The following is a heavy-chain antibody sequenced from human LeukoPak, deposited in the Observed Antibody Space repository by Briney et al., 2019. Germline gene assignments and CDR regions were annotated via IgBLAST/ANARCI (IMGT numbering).Heavy chain of an antibody. CDR2: IYTSGST. CDR3: ASSITMVRGDAFDI. CDR1: GGSISSGSYY. V-gene: IGHV4-61*02. Sequence: SQTLSLTCTVSGGSISSGSYYWSWIRQPAGKGLEWIGRIYTSGSTNYNPSLKSRVTISVDTSKNQFSLKLSSVTAADTAVYYCASSITMVRGDAFDIWGQGTMVTVSS. J-gene: IGHJ3*02. D-gene: IGHD3-10*01.